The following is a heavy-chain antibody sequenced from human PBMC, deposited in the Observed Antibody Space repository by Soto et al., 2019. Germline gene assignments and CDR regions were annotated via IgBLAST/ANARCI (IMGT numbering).Heavy chain of an antibody. V-gene: IGHV4-59*12. Sequence: SETLSLTCTVSVGSISSYYWSWIRQPPGKGLEWIGYIYYSGSTYYNPSLKSRVTISVDTSKNQFSLKLSSVTAADTAVYYCAMPPMGALRPFDYWGQGTLVTVSS. J-gene: IGHJ4*02. CDR3: AMPPMGALRPFDY. CDR1: VGSISSYY. D-gene: IGHD3-16*01. CDR2: IYYSGST.